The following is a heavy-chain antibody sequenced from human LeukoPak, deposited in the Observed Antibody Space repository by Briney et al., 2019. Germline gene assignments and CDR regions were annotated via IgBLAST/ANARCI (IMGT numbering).Heavy chain of an antibody. J-gene: IGHJ4*02. CDR1: GYTFTGYY. CDR2: INPNRGGT. V-gene: IGHV1-2*02. CDR3: ARVKGIIWFGDLLWDHFDY. D-gene: IGHD3-10*01. Sequence: ASVKVSCKASGYTFTGYYIHWVRQAPGQGLERMGWINPNRGGTKYAQKFQGRVTMTRDTSISTAYMELSRLRADDTAVYYCARVKGIIWFGDLLWDHFDYWGQGTLVTVSS.